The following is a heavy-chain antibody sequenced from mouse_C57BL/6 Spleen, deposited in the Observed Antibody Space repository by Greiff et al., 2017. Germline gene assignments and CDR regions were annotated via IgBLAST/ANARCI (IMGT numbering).Heavy chain of an antibody. CDR2: IRSKSNNYAT. V-gene: IGHV10-1*01. J-gene: IGHJ4*01. CDR1: GFSFNTYA. D-gene: IGHD2-3*01. Sequence: EVQLVESGGGLVQPKGSLKLSCAASGFSFNTYAMNWVRQAPGKGLEWVARIRSKSNNYATYYADSVKDRFTISRDDSESMLYLQMNNLKTEDTAMYCCVRQGDGYYVHYYAMDYWGQGTSVTVSS. CDR3: VRQGDGYYVHYYAMDY.